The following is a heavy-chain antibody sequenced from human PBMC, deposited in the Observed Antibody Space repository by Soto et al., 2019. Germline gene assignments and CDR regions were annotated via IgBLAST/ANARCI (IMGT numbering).Heavy chain of an antibody. Sequence: SQTLSLTCAISAASVSGNGAASNWVRQSPSRTLEWMGRTYYRSKWKTDYAVSVRVRITINPDPSKNQFSLQLNSVTTGGTAVYYCARGDVIDMWGRGTMVPV. J-gene: IGHJ3*02. CDR3: ARGDVIDM. D-gene: IGHD3-16*01. V-gene: IGHV6-1*01. CDR1: AASVSGNGAA. CDR2: TYYRSKWKT.